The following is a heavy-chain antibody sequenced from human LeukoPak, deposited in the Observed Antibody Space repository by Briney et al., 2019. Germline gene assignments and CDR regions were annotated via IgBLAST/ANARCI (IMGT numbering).Heavy chain of an antibody. CDR2: MNPNSGNT. V-gene: IGHV1-8*01. J-gene: IGHJ6*02. D-gene: IGHD6-19*01. Sequence: ASVKVSCKASGYTFTSYDINWVRQATGQGLEWMGWMNPNSGNTGYAQKFQGRVTMTRNTSISTAYMELNSLRSEDTAVYYCARGYSSGWYDGPYYYYGMDVWGQGTTVTVSS. CDR1: GYTFTSYD. CDR3: ARGYSSGWYDGPYYYYGMDV.